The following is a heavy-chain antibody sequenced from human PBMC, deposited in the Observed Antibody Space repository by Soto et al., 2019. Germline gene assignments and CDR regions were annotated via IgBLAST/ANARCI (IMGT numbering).Heavy chain of an antibody. Sequence: EVQLLESGGGLVQPGGSLRLSCAASGFTFSSYAMSWVRQAPGKGLEWVSVISGSGDSTYYADSVRGRFTISRDNSKNTLYLKMNSRRAEDTAVYYCAKDRDGAAAGPTKSYGMDVWGQGTTVTVSS. V-gene: IGHV3-23*01. J-gene: IGHJ6*02. CDR1: GFTFSSYA. CDR3: AKDRDGAAAGPTKSYGMDV. D-gene: IGHD6-13*01. CDR2: ISGSGDST.